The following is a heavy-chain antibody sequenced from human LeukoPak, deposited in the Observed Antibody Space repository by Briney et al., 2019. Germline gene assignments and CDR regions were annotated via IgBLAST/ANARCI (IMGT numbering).Heavy chain of an antibody. J-gene: IGHJ4*02. D-gene: IGHD3-16*02. CDR1: GFTFSSYG. V-gene: IGHV3-30*02. CDR3: AKDGGTRAITFGGVIVTPLAFDY. Sequence: PGGSLRLSCAASGFTFSSYGMHWVRQAPGKGLEWVAFIRYDGSNKCYADSVKGRFTISRDNSKNTLYLQMNSLRAEDTAVYYCAKDGGTRAITFGGVIVTPLAFDYWGQGTLVTVSS. CDR2: IRYDGSNK.